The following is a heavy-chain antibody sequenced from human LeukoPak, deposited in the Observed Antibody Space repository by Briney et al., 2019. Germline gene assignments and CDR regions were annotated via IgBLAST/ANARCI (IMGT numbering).Heavy chain of an antibody. CDR3: ARDPGYDFWSGYQYYFDY. J-gene: IGHJ4*02. D-gene: IGHD3-3*01. CDR2: ISAYNGNT. Sequence: ASVKVSGKASGYTFTSYGISWVRQAPGQGLEWMGWISAYNGNTNYAQKLQGRVTMTTDTSTSTAYMELRSLRSDDTAVYYCARDPGYDFWSGYQYYFDYWGQGTLVTVSS. CDR1: GYTFTSYG. V-gene: IGHV1-18*01.